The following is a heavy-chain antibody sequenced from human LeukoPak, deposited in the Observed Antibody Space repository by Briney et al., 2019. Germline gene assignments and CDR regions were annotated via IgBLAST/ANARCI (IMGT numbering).Heavy chain of an antibody. CDR1: GFTFSSYA. J-gene: IGHJ4*02. D-gene: IGHD6-13*01. CDR2: ISGSGGST. Sequence: GGSLRLSCAASGFTFSSYAMSWVRQAPGKGLEWVSAISGSGGSTYYADSVKGRFTISRDNSKNTLYLQMNILRAEDTAVYYCARDMSSSWYGSGGQGTLVTVSS. V-gene: IGHV3-23*01. CDR3: ARDMSSSWYGS.